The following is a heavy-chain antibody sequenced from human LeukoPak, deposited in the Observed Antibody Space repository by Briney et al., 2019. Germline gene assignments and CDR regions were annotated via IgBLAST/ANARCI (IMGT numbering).Heavy chain of an antibody. CDR2: ITGSGGNT. CDR3: AKYLSYIGFGY. D-gene: IGHD2-15*01. Sequence: PGGSLRLSCAASGFTFSNYGMNWVRQAPGKGLEWVSGITGSGGNTYYADSVKGRFTISRDNSKNTMYLQMNSLRAEDTAVYYCAKYLSYIGFGYWGQGTLVTVSS. J-gene: IGHJ4*02. V-gene: IGHV3-23*01. CDR1: GFTFSNYG.